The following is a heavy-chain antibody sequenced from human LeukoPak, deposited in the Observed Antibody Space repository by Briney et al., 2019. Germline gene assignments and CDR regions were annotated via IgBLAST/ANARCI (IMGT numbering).Heavy chain of an antibody. J-gene: IGHJ3*02. D-gene: IGHD6-19*01. CDR1: GFTFSSYS. V-gene: IGHV3-21*01. CDR3: ARVRPVAAFDI. Sequence: GGSLRLSCAASGFTFSSYSMNWVRQAPGKGLEWVSSISSSSSYIYYADSVKGRFTISRDNAKNSLYLHMNSLRAEDTAVYYCARVRPVAAFDIWGQGTMVTVSS. CDR2: ISSSSSYI.